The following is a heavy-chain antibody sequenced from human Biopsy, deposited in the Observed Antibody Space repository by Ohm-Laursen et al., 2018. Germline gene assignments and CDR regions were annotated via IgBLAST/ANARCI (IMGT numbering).Heavy chain of an antibody. Sequence: GASVTASCQTSSYTFTDYNIHWMRQAPGQGLEWLGYINCKTGATNYAQKIQGTVTMTRDTSISTAYLALGSLRSADTAIYYCARDPLNGHKHFDYWGQGSLVTVSS. CDR3: ARDPLNGHKHFDY. CDR1: SYTFTDYN. D-gene: IGHD2-8*01. J-gene: IGHJ4*02. V-gene: IGHV1-2*02. CDR2: INCKTGAT.